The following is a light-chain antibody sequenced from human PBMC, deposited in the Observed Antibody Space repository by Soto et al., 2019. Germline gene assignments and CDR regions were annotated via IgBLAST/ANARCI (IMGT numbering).Light chain of an antibody. Sequence: DIQMTQSPSTLSASVGDRVTITCRASQSISNWLAWYQQKPGKAPKLLIFDASSLQSGVPLRFSGSASGTEFTLTISSLQPDDFATYYCQHYNSYSGTFGQGTKVDIK. CDR2: DAS. CDR3: QHYNSYSGT. V-gene: IGKV1-5*01. J-gene: IGKJ1*01. CDR1: QSISNW.